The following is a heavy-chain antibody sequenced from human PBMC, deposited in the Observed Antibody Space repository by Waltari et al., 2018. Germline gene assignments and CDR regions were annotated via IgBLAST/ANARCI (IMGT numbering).Heavy chain of an antibody. CDR2: INIEGGYI. J-gene: IGHJ4*02. CDR1: GFSFGDYW. D-gene: IGHD5-18*01. CDR3: ARKGGRGYPYGPFYYDY. Sequence: EVQLVESGGGLVQPGGSLRLSCAASGFSFGDYWMHWVRQAPGKGLEVVARINIEGGYISYTESVKGRCTISRDNAENMVFLQLNDVRVEDTALYYCARKGGRGYPYGPFYYDYWGQGTLVTVSS. V-gene: IGHV3-74*01.